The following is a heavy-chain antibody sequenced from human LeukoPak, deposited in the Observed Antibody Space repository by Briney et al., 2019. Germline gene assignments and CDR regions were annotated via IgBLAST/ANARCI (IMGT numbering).Heavy chain of an antibody. D-gene: IGHD6-13*01. CDR2: IDWDDDK. Sequence: SGPTLVNPTQTLTLTCTFSGFSLSTSGMCVSWIRQPPGKALEWLARIDWDDDKYYSTSLKTRLTISKDTSKNQVALTMTNMDPVDTATYYCARGEAYSSSWMNFDYWGQGTLVTVSS. J-gene: IGHJ4*02. CDR1: GFSLSTSGMC. CDR3: ARGEAYSSSWMNFDY. V-gene: IGHV2-70*11.